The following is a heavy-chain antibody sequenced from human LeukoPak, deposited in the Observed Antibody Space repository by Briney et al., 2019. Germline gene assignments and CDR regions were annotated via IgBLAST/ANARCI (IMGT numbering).Heavy chain of an antibody. CDR2: ISSYSGKT. CDR3: ARDFWVRHSAPAPKDL. J-gene: IGHJ5*02. V-gene: IGHV1-18*01. Sequence: ASVKVSCKASGYPFSNYGISWVRHAPGQGLEWMGWISSYSGKTKYAQRFQGRVIMTTDTSTSTAYMELRSLRSDDTAVFYCARDFWVRHSAPAPKDLWGQGTLVTVSS. D-gene: IGHD2-2*01. CDR1: GYPFSNYG.